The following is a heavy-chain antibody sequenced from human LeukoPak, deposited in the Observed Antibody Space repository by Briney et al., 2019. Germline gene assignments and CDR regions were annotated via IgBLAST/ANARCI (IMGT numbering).Heavy chain of an antibody. CDR3: ARTLAAAGNIYFDY. J-gene: IGHJ4*02. Sequence: SETLSLTCTVSGGSISSYYWSWIRQPPGKGLEWIGYIYYSGSTNYNPSLKSRVTISVDTSKNQFSLKLSSVTAADTAVCYCARTLAAAGNIYFDYWGQGTLVTVSS. CDR1: GGSISSYY. D-gene: IGHD6-13*01. CDR2: IYYSGST. V-gene: IGHV4-59*08.